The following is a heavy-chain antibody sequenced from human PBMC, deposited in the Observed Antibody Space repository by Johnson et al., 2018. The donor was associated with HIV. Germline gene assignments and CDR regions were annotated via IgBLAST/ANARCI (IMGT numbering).Heavy chain of an antibody. Sequence: VQVLESGGGVVQPGRSLRLSCAASGFIFRSYPMNWVRQAPGKGLEWVAIISYDGSRKYYADSVKGLFTISRDNSKNTLYLQMNSLRAEDTAVYYCARLPSGYSRDDFDIWGQGTMVTVSS. CDR3: ARLPSGYSRDDFDI. CDR1: GFIFRSYP. V-gene: IGHV3-30-3*01. J-gene: IGHJ3*02. D-gene: IGHD5-18*01. CDR2: ISYDGSRK.